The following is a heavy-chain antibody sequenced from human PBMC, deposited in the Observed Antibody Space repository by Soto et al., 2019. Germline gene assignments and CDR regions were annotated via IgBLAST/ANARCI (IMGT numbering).Heavy chain of an antibody. CDR2: IIPFIGTG. J-gene: IGHJ6*02. CDR1: GGTFSSYA. V-gene: IGHV1-69*18. CDR3: AMVVMTTVPASYYYGMDV. Sequence: QVQLVQSGAEVKKPGSSVTVSCKSSGGTFSSYAISWVRQAPGQGLEWMRRIIPFIGTGNNAQKFQGRVTINADESTSSAYMGLPSLRSEDTAVYYCAMVVMTTVPASYYYGMDVFGQGTNVTVSS. D-gene: IGHD4-4*01.